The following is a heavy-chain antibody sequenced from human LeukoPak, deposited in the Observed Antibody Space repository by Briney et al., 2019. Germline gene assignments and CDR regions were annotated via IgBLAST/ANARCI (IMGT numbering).Heavy chain of an antibody. V-gene: IGHV3-21*01. D-gene: IGHD3-16*02. CDR1: GFTFSSYS. CDR2: ISSSSSYI. CDR3: AIYERLGELSLPTDAFDI. J-gene: IGHJ3*02. Sequence: PGGSLRLSCAASGFTFSSYSMNWVRQAPGKGLEWVSSISSSSSYIYYADSVKGRFTISRDHAKISLYLQMNSLRAEDTAVYYCAIYERLGELSLPTDAFDIWGQGTMVTVSS.